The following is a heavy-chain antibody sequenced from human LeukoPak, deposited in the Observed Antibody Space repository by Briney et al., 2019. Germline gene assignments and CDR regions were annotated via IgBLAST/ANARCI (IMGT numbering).Heavy chain of an antibody. Sequence: PGGSLRLSCAASGFTFSSYSMNWVRQAPGKGLEWVSSISSSSSYIYHADSVKGRFTISRDNAKNSLYLQMNSLRAEDTAVYYCARARYCSSTSCYNWFDPWGQGTLVTVSS. CDR2: ISSSSSYI. CDR1: GFTFSSYS. J-gene: IGHJ5*02. CDR3: ARARYCSSTSCYNWFDP. D-gene: IGHD2-2*02. V-gene: IGHV3-21*01.